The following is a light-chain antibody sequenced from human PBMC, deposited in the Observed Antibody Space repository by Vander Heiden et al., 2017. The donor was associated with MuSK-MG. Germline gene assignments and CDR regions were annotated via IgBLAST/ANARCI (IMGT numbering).Light chain of an antibody. CDR3: SQYGATPWT. CDR2: GAS. CDR1: QTLTGSY. Sequence: EFVFTSSPGTSSLFPGRGATLPFSASQTLTGSYLAWYQQKPGQAPRLLISGASSRATGIPDRFRGSGSGTDFTLTISRLEPEDVAVYYCSQYGATPWTFGQGTRVDVK. J-gene: IGKJ1*01. V-gene: IGKV3-20*01.